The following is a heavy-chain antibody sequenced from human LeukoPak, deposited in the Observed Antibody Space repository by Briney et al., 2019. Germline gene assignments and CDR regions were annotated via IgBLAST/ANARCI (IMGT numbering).Heavy chain of an antibody. D-gene: IGHD3-9*01. CDR3: ARGPYHILTMPTWFDA. Sequence: PGGSLRLSCAASGFSFSTFAIHWVRQAPGKGLEYVSAISGSGHNTHYANSVRGRFTISRDNSKNIVFLQMNSLRVEDTAVYYFARGPYHILTMPTWFDAGDQGTLVTVSS. CDR1: GFSFSTFA. CDR2: ISGSGHNT. J-gene: IGHJ5*02. V-gene: IGHV3-64*01.